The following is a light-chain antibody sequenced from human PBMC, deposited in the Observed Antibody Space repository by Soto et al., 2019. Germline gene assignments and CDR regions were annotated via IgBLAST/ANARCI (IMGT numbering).Light chain of an antibody. V-gene: IGKV3-20*01. CDR3: QQYGSSPRT. Sequence: EIVLTQSPDTLSWSPGERANLSWGASQSIRSGRLAWYQQKNGQAPTLFIFDASSRASGIPERFSGSGYGTEFNLTISRLETEDFAVYYCQQYGSSPRTFGQGTRLEI. CDR2: DAS. J-gene: IGKJ5*01. CDR1: QSIRSGR.